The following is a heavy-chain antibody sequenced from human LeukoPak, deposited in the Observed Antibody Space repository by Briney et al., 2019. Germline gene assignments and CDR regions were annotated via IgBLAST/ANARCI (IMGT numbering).Heavy chain of an antibody. CDR2: IYYSGST. CDR1: GGSISSYY. J-gene: IGHJ6*02. V-gene: IGHV4-59*01. D-gene: IGHD6-19*01. Sequence: SETLSLTCTVSGGSISSYYWSWIRQPPGKGLEWVGSIYYSGSTNYNPSLKSRVTISVDTSKNQFSLKLSSVTAADTAVYYCARAPVAVAGTDYYYYGMDVWGQGTTVTVSS. CDR3: ARAPVAVAGTDYYYYGMDV.